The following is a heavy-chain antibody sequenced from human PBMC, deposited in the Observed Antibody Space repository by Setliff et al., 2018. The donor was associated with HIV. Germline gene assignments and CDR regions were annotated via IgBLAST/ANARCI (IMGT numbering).Heavy chain of an antibody. V-gene: IGHV4-59*08. D-gene: IGHD6-19*01. Sequence: PSETLSLTCTVSGGSISNHYWGWIRQPPGKGLEFIGNIHYSGSTDYNPSIKSRVTMSVDMSKNQLSLKVTSVTAADTAVYYCARQKKSSSWSPNDYWGQGTLVTVSS. CDR1: GGSISNHY. CDR3: ARQKKSSSWSPNDY. J-gene: IGHJ4*02. CDR2: IHYSGST.